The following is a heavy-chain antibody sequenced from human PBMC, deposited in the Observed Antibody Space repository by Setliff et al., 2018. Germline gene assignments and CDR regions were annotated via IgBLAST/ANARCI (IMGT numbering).Heavy chain of an antibody. CDR1: GYTFTSYY. CDR2: INPSGGST. D-gene: IGHD4-17*01. Sequence: ASVKVSCKASGYTFTSYYMHWVRQAPGQGLEWMGIINPSGGSTSYAQKFQGRVTMTRDTSTSTVYMELSSLRSEDTAVYFCARPITQYGDYRNNWFDPWGPGTLVTVSS. CDR3: ARPITQYGDYRNNWFDP. V-gene: IGHV1-46*01. J-gene: IGHJ5*02.